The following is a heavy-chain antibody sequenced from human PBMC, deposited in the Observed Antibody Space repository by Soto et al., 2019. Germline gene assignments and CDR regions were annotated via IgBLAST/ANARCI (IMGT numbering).Heavy chain of an antibody. V-gene: IGHV1-69*06. CDR2: IIPITDTT. J-gene: IGHJ5*02. D-gene: IGHD3-10*01. CDR1: GGTFSSHA. Sequence: QVQLVQSGAEVKKPGSSVKVSCKASGGTFSSHAINWLRQAPGQGLEWMGGIIPITDTTNNAEKFQGRVTITAHKAQTTVYMELISLTLEDTAMYYCARGNKGPGHYGPGSQGWYGPWGQLTLVTVAS. CDR3: ARGNKGPGHYGPGSQGWYGP.